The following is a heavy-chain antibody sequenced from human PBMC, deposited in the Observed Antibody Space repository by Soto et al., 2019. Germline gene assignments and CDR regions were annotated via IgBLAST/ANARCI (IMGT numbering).Heavy chain of an antibody. V-gene: IGHV4-34*01. CDR3: AGVRSSWRLYFFDY. CDR1: GGSFSGYY. J-gene: IGHJ4*02. Sequence: SETLSLTCAVYGGSFSGYYWSWIRQPPGKGLEWIGEINHSGSTNYNPSLKSRVTISVDTSKNQFSLKLSSVTAADTAVYYCAGVRSSWRLYFFDYWGQGTLVTVSS. D-gene: IGHD6-13*01. CDR2: INHSGST.